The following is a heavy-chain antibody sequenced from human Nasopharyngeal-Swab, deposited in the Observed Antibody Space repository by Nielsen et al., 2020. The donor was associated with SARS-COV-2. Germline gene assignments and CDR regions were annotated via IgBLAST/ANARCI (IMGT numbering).Heavy chain of an antibody. Sequence: VSVKVSCKASGYTFTGYYMQWVRQAPAHGFEWMGRINPNSGGTNYAQKFQGRVTMTRDTSISTAYMELSRLRSDDTAVYYCARLYCSGGSCYSSGGDDYWGQGTLVTVSS. CDR1: GYTFTGYY. CDR3: ARLYCSGGSCYSSGGDDY. J-gene: IGHJ4*02. D-gene: IGHD2-15*01. V-gene: IGHV1-2*06. CDR2: INPNSGGT.